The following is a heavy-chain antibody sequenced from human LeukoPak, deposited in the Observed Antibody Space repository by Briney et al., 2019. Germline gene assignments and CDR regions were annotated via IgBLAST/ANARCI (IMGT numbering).Heavy chain of an antibody. CDR3: ARRGYCSSTSCYEYWFDP. Sequence: SETLSLTCAVSGYSISSGYYWGWIRQPPGKGLEWIGSIYHSGSTYYNPSLKSRVTISVDTSKNQFSLKLSSVTATDTAVYYCARRGYCSSTSCYEYWFDPWGQGTLVTVSS. J-gene: IGHJ5*02. V-gene: IGHV4-38-2*01. D-gene: IGHD2-2*01. CDR1: GYSISSGYY. CDR2: IYHSGST.